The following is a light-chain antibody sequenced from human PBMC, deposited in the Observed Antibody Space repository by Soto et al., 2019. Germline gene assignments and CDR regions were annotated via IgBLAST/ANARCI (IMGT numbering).Light chain of an antibody. CDR1: SSDVGSNNR. Sequence: QSALTQPPSVSGSPGQSVAISCTGTSSDVGSNNRVSWYQQPPGAAPKLMIYEVSNRPSGVPDRFSGSKSGNTASLTISGLQAEDEVDYYCNSYTGSSTYVFGTRNKVTDL. V-gene: IGLV2-18*02. J-gene: IGLJ1*01. CDR3: NSYTGSSTYV. CDR2: EVS.